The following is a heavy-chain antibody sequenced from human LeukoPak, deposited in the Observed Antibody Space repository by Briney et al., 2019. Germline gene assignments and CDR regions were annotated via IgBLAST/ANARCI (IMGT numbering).Heavy chain of an antibody. CDR3: AREGYYDSSGYFQFDY. CDR1: GGSISSGDYY. J-gene: IGHJ4*02. D-gene: IGHD3-22*01. CDR2: IYYSGST. Sequence: SETLSLTCTVSGGSISSGDYYWSWIRQPPGKGLEWIGYIYYSGSTYYNPSLKSRVTISVDTSKNQFSLKLSSVTAADTAVYYCAREGYYDSSGYFQFDYWGQGTLVTVS. V-gene: IGHV4-30-4*01.